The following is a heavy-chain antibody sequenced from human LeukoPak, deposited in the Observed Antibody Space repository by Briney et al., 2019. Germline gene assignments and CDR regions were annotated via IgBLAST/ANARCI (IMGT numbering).Heavy chain of an antibody. J-gene: IGHJ3*02. CDR2: INHSGST. Sequence: SETLSLTCAVYGGSFSGYYWSWIRQPPGKGLEWIGEINHSGSTNYNPSLKSRVTISVDTSKNQFSLKLSSVTAADTAVYYCQVGATPDAFDIWGQGTMVTVSS. CDR1: GGSFSGYY. V-gene: IGHV4-34*01. D-gene: IGHD1-26*01. CDR3: QVGATPDAFDI.